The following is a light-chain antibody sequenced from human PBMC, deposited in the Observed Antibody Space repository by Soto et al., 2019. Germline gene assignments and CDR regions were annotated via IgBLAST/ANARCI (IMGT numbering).Light chain of an antibody. Sequence: DIQMSQSPSSLSPPVVDRVTIPCRASQTISSWLAWYQQKPGKAPKLLIYKASTLKSGVPSRFSGSGSGTEFTLTISSLQPDDFATYYCQHYNSYSEAFGQGTRGGYQ. CDR3: QHYNSYSEA. CDR1: QTISSW. J-gene: IGKJ1*01. CDR2: KAS. V-gene: IGKV1-5*03.